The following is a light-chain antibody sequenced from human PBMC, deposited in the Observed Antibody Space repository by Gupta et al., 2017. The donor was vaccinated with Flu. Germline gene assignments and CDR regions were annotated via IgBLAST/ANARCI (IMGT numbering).Light chain of an antibody. Sequence: QSALTQPASVSGSPGQSIPISCTGTSSDVGTYNYVSWYQQHPGKAPKLIIYEVSTRPSGVSNRFSGSKSGNTASLTIAGLQAEDEADYYCSLYRNIITRYVFGTGTKLTVL. CDR3: SLYRNIITRYV. V-gene: IGLV2-14*01. CDR2: EVS. J-gene: IGLJ1*01. CDR1: SSDVGTYNY.